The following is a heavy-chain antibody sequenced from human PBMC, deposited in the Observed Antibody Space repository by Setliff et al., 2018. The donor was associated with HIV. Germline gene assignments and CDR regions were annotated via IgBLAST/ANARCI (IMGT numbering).Heavy chain of an antibody. V-gene: IGHV4-39*01. D-gene: IGHD3-16*01. J-gene: IGHJ4*02. CDR2: IYYSGRS. CDR3: VNPSGAMGDFDS. Sequence: PSETLSLTCTVSGGSITSSSYYWGWIRQPPGKGLEWIGSIYYSGRSYYSPSLKSRASLSVDTSKNQFSLQLTSVTAADTAVYYCVNPSGAMGDFDSWGQGTLVTVSS. CDR1: GGSITSSSYY.